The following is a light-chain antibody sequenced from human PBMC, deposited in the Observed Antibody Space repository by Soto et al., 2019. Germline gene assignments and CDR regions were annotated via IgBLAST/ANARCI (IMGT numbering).Light chain of an antibody. J-gene: IGKJ1*01. CDR3: QQNNMSPLT. CDR1: LGINTY. CDR2: GAS. Sequence: DIQMTQSPSSLSASVGDRVTITCRASLGINTYLSWYQQKPGKAPKFLIFGASTLQSGVPSRFRGSGSGTVFTLTISSLQPEDFATYYCQQNNMSPLTFGRGTKVEIK. V-gene: IGKV1-39*01.